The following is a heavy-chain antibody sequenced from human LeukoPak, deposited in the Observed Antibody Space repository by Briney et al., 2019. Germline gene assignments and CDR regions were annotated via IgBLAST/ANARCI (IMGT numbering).Heavy chain of an antibody. J-gene: IGHJ3*02. D-gene: IGHD3-10*01. CDR2: IYISGST. CDR1: GGSISGNYY. Sequence: SQTLSLTCTVSGGSISGNYYWSWMRQPAGKELEWIGRIYISGSTNYNPSLKSRITISVDTSKNQFSLNLNSVTAADTAVYYCARGDGSAHAFDIWGQGTMVTVSS. V-gene: IGHV4-61*02. CDR3: ARGDGSAHAFDI.